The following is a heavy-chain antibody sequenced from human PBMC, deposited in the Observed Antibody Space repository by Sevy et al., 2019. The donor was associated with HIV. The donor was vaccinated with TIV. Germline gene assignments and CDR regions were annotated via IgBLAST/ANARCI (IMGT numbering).Heavy chain of an antibody. CDR3: ARGLSSGWPLNWFDP. CDR2: IYYSGST. Sequence: SETLSLTCTVSGGSVSSGSYYWSWIRQPPGKGLEWIGYIYYSGSTNYNPSLKSRVTISVDTSKNQFSLKLSSVTAADTAMYYCARGLSSGWPLNWFDPWGQGTLVTVSS. J-gene: IGHJ5*02. V-gene: IGHV4-61*01. D-gene: IGHD6-19*01. CDR1: GGSVSSGSYY.